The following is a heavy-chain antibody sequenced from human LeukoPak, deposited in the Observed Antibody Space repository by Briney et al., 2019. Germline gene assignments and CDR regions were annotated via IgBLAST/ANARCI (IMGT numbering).Heavy chain of an antibody. V-gene: IGHV4-39*01. J-gene: IGHJ5*02. CDR1: GASISSSSYY. CDR3: ARHLRLDP. CDR2: FYYTGST. Sequence: SETLSLTCTVSGASISSSSYYWGWIRQPPGKGLEWIGSFYYTGSTYYNPSLKSRVTIPVDTSKNQFPLKLSSVNAADTAVYYCARHLRLDPWGQGTLVTVSS.